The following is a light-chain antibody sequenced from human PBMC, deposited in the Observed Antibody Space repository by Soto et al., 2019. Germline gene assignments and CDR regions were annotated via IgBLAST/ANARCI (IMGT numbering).Light chain of an antibody. Sequence: SGLTPSPTSLGLSRREEIHLPFRASQSVSSHLARYQQKPCQAPRLLIYDASNRATGIPARFSGSGSGTDFTLPISSLEPEDFAIYYCQQRGNWITFGQRSRLEIK. CDR1: QSVSSH. CDR3: QQRGNWIT. V-gene: IGKV3-11*01. J-gene: IGKJ5*01. CDR2: DAS.